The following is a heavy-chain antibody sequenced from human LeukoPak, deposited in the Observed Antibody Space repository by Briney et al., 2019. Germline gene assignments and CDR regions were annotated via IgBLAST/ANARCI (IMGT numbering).Heavy chain of an antibody. V-gene: IGHV1-8*03. CDR1: GYTFTSYD. CDR2: MNPNSGNT. CDR3: ARDYGAVEMATITSFDY. J-gene: IGHJ4*02. D-gene: IGHD5-24*01. Sequence: ASVKVSCKASGYTFTSYDINWVRQATGQGLEWMGWMNPNSGNTGYAQKFQGRVTITRNTSISTAYMELNSLRAGDTAVYYCARDYGAVEMATITSFDYWGQGTLVTVSS.